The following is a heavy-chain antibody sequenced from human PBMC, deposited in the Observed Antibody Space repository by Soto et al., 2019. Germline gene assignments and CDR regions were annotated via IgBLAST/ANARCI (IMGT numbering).Heavy chain of an antibody. CDR3: TTASIAASYYYYGMDV. CDR2: IKSKTDGGTT. Sequence: GGSLRLSCAASGFTFSNAWMSWVRQAPGKGLEWVGRIKSKTDGGTTDYAAPVKGRFTISRDDSKNTLYLQMNSLKTEDTAVYYCTTASIAASYYYYGMDVWGHGTTVTVSS. D-gene: IGHD6-6*01. V-gene: IGHV3-15*01. CDR1: GFTFSNAW. J-gene: IGHJ6*02.